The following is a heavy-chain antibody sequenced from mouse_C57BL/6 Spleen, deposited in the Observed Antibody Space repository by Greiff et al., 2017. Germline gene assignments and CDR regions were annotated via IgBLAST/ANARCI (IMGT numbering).Heavy chain of an antibody. D-gene: IGHD3-3*01. V-gene: IGHV1-52*01. CDR1: GYTFTSYW. Sequence: QVQLQQPGAELVKPGASVKLSCKASGYTFTSYWMHWVKQRPIQGLEWIGNIDPSDSETHYNQKFKDKATLTVDKSSSTAYMQLSSLTSEDSAVYYCASRDWDYWGQGTTLTVSS. CDR3: ASRDWDY. CDR2: IDPSDSET. J-gene: IGHJ2*01.